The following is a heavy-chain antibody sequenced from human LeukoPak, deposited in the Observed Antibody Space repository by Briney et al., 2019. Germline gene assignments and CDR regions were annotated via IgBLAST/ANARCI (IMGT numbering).Heavy chain of an antibody. CDR3: AKGFGSYDSSDFDS. D-gene: IGHD3-22*01. J-gene: IGHJ4*02. Sequence: PGGSLRLSCAASGFTFSSYAMSWVRQAPGKGLEWVGRIRGRTDGGTTDYAAPVKGRFTISRDDSKKTLYLQMNILKTEDTAVYYCAKGFGSYDSSDFDSWGQGTLVTVSS. CDR2: IRGRTDGGTT. CDR1: GFTFSSYA. V-gene: IGHV3-15*01.